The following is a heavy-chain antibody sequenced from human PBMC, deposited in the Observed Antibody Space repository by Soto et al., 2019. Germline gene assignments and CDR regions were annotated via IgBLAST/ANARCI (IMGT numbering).Heavy chain of an antibody. CDR2: IYYTGTT. CDR3: ARYYDTSNRPYFHH. Sequence: QLQLQESGPGLVKPLETLSLTCTVSGGSIGSSGYYWAWIRQPPGKGLEWVGTIYYTGTTYYNPFLKTRLTISVDTSKNQFSLKLSSVTAADTAVYFCARYYDTSNRPYFHHWGQGTLVTVSS. V-gene: IGHV4-39*01. CDR1: GGSIGSSGYY. J-gene: IGHJ1*01. D-gene: IGHD3-22*01.